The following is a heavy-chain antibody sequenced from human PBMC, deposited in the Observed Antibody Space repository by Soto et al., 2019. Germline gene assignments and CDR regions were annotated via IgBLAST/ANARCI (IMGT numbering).Heavy chain of an antibody. J-gene: IGHJ4*02. D-gene: IGHD6-13*01. Sequence: TSETLSLTCTVSGGSISSGGYYWSWIRQHPGKGLEWIGYIYYSGSTYYNPSLKSRVTISVDTSKNQFSLKLTSVTAADTAVYYCARARATIAAAAIFDCWGQGTLVTVSS. CDR2: IYYSGST. CDR3: ARARATIAAAAIFDC. CDR1: GGSISSGGYY. V-gene: IGHV4-31*03.